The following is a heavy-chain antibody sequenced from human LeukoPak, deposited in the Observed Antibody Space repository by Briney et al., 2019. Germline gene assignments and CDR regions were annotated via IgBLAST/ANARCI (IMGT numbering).Heavy chain of an antibody. D-gene: IGHD6-13*01. CDR1: GGSISSGDYY. V-gene: IGHV4-39*01. CDR3: ARVLGSWYGGSFQH. Sequence: SETLSLTCTVSGGSISSGDYYWSWIRQSPGQGLEWIGETSHSGRPTYNPSLKSRVTISVDTSKSQFSLKLTSVTAADTAVYYCARVLGSWYGGSFQHWGQGTLVTVSS. CDR2: TSHSGRP. J-gene: IGHJ1*01.